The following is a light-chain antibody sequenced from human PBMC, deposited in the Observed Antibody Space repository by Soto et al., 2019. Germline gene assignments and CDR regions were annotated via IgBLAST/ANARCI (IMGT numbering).Light chain of an antibody. Sequence: QSVLTQPASVSGSPGQSITISCTGTSSDVGGYNYVSWYQQHPGKAPKLLIYGNSNRPSGVPDRFSGSKSGTSASLAITGLQAEDEADYYCQSYDSSLSGYVLGTGTKVTVL. CDR3: QSYDSSLSGYV. CDR1: SSDVGGYNY. V-gene: IGLV2-14*01. J-gene: IGLJ1*01. CDR2: GNS.